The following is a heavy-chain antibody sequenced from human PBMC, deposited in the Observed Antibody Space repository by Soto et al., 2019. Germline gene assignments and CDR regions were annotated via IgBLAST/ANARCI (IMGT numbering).Heavy chain of an antibody. Sequence: PSETLSLTCAVSGYSISSSNWWGWIRQPPGKGLEWIGYIYYSGTTYYNPSLKSRVTMSVDTSKNQFSLKPTSVTAVDTAVYYCARREIQGPIDYWGQGTLVT. J-gene: IGHJ4*02. D-gene: IGHD1-26*01. CDR1: GYSISSSNW. CDR3: ARREIQGPIDY. V-gene: IGHV4-28*01. CDR2: IYYSGTT.